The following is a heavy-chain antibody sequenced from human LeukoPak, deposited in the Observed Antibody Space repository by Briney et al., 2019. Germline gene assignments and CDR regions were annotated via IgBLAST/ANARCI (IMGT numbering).Heavy chain of an antibody. CDR1: GGSISSYY. CDR3: ARVLGSGNYPYYYYYGMDV. J-gene: IGHJ6*02. Sequence: SSETLSLTCTVSGGSISSYYWSWIRQPAGKGLEWIGRIYTSGSTNYNPSLKSRVTMSVDTSKNQFSLKLSSVTAADTAVYYCARVLGSGNYPYYYYYGMDVWGQGTTVTVSS. D-gene: IGHD3-10*01. CDR2: IYTSGST. V-gene: IGHV4-4*07.